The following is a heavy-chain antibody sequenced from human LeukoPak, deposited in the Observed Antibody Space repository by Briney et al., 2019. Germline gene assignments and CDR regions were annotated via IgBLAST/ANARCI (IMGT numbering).Heavy chain of an antibody. V-gene: IGHV3-23*01. CDR3: AKTMEQQLIFYFDY. Sequence: PGGSLRLSCAASGFTFSNCAMSWVRQAPGEGLEWISAMSGSGDKTHYADSVKGRFTISRDNSKNTLYLQMNSLRAEDTAVYYCAKTMEQQLIFYFDYWGQGALVTVSS. CDR1: GFTFSNCA. CDR2: MSGSGDKT. D-gene: IGHD6-13*01. J-gene: IGHJ4*02.